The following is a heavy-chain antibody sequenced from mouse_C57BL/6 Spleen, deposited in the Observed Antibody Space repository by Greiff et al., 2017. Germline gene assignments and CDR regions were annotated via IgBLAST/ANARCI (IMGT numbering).Heavy chain of an antibody. V-gene: IGHV5-4*01. Sequence: EVMLVESGGGLVKPGGSLKLSCAASGFTFSSYAMSWVRQTPDKRLEWVATISDGGSYTYYPDNVKGRFTISRDNAKNNLYLQMSHLKSEDTAMYYCARDPGDYYFDYWGQGTTLTVSS. J-gene: IGHJ2*01. CDR1: GFTFSSYA. CDR3: ARDPGDYYFDY. CDR2: ISDGGSYT.